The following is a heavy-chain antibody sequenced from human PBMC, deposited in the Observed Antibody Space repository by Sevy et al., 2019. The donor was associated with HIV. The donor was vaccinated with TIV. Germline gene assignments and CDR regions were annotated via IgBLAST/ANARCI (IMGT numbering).Heavy chain of an antibody. J-gene: IGHJ4*02. Sequence: GGSLRLYCAASGFSFSKYWMSWVRQAPGKGLEWVANIKEHGSQKNYLESVKGRFTISRDNAKNLLYLQMNNLRADDTAVYYCARDPDILSGYPSHYFDYWAQGTLVTVSS. CDR3: ARDPDILSGYPSHYFDY. D-gene: IGHD3-9*01. CDR1: GFSFSKYW. V-gene: IGHV3-7*01. CDR2: IKEHGSQK.